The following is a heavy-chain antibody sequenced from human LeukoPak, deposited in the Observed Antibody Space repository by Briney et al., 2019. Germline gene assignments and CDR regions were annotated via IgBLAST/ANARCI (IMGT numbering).Heavy chain of an antibody. CDR3: ARTAVAGQGLFDP. CDR1: GFSLSTSGMC. J-gene: IGHJ5*02. CDR2: IDWDDGK. Sequence: SGPTLVNPTQTLTLTCTFSGFSLSTSGMCMSWIRQPPGKALEWLARIDWDDGKFYSTSLKTRLTISKDSSKNQVVLTMTNMDPVDTATYYCARTAVAGQGLFDPWGQGTLVTVSS. D-gene: IGHD6-19*01. V-gene: IGHV2-70*17.